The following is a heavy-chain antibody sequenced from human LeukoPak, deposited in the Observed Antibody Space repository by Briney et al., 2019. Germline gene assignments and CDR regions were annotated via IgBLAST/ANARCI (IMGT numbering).Heavy chain of an antibody. D-gene: IGHD6-25*01. Sequence: ASVKVSCKTSGYNFNGVYMHWVRQAPGQGLEWMGWINPISGVAIYAQKFQGRVTMTRDTSISTAYMELINLRSDDTAIYYCARDIAAGTPRAFDIWGQGAMVTVSS. CDR3: ARDIAAGTPRAFDI. V-gene: IGHV1-2*02. CDR2: INPISGVA. J-gene: IGHJ3*02. CDR1: GYNFNGVY.